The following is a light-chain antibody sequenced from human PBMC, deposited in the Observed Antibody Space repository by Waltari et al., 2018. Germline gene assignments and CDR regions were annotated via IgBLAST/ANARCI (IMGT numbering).Light chain of an antibody. J-gene: IGKJ2*01. CDR2: GAS. Sequence: DIQMTQSPSSLSASVGDRVTITCRASQSIGTHLKWYQQSPGTAPNLLIYGASSLESGVPSRFSGSGSGTDFTLTISSLQAEDVAVYYCQQYYSLPYTFGPGTKLEIK. CDR3: QQYYSLPYT. CDR1: QSIGTH. V-gene: IGKV1-39*01.